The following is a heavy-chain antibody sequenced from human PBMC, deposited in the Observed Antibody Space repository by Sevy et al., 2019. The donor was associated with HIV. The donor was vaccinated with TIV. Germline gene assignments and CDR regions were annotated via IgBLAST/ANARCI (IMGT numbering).Heavy chain of an antibody. Sequence: GGSLRLSCAASGFTFNRYSMHWVRQAPGKGLEWVATISFNATNKHYPDSVKGRFTLSRENFRNALFLQMDSLRPEDTAVYYCAFERLSSDVAEYFQNWGQGTLVTVSS. CDR2: ISFNATNK. J-gene: IGHJ1*01. CDR3: AFERLSSDVAEYFQN. D-gene: IGHD1-1*01. V-gene: IGHV3-30-3*01. CDR1: GFTFNRYS.